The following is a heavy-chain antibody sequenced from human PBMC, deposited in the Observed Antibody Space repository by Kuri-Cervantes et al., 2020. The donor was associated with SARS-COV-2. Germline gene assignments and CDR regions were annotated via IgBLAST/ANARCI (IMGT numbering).Heavy chain of an antibody. CDR2: IYYTGST. CDR1: GGSISSYY. CDR3: ARVTAYYYYYYGMDV. Sequence: SETLSLTCTVSGGSISSYYWSWIRQPPGKGLEWIGYIYYTGSTNYNPSLKSRVTISVDTSKKQFSLKLSSVTAADTAVYYCARVTAYYYYYYGMDVWGQGTTVTVSS. V-gene: IGHV4-59*08. J-gene: IGHJ6*02. D-gene: IGHD1-20*01.